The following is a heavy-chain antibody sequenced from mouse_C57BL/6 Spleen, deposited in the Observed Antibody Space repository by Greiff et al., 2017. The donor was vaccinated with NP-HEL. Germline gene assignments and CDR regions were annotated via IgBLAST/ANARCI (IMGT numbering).Heavy chain of an antibody. CDR2: IDPSDSYT. CDR3: ARGNYGSSYGEDY. J-gene: IGHJ2*01. V-gene: IGHV1-69*01. Sequence: QVQLQQPGAELVMPGASVKLSCKASGYTFTSYWMHWVKQRPGQGLEWIGEIDPSDSYTNYNQKFKGKSTLTVDKSSSTAYMQLSSLTSEDSAVYYCARGNYGSSYGEDYWGQGTTLTVSS. CDR1: GYTFTSYW. D-gene: IGHD1-1*01.